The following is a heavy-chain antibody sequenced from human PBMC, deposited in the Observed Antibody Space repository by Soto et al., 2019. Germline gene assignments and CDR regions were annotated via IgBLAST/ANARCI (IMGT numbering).Heavy chain of an antibody. CDR2: ISGSGGST. Sequence: EVQLLESGGGLVQPGGSLRLSCAASGFTFSSYAMSWVRQAPGKGLEWVSAISGSGGSTYYADSVKGRFTISRDNSKNTLYLQMNSLRAEDTAVYYCAKGNGRLGYCSSTSCYRPGAPGAFDIWGQGTMVTVSS. V-gene: IGHV3-23*01. CDR1: GFTFSSYA. D-gene: IGHD2-2*01. CDR3: AKGNGRLGYCSSTSCYRPGAPGAFDI. J-gene: IGHJ3*02.